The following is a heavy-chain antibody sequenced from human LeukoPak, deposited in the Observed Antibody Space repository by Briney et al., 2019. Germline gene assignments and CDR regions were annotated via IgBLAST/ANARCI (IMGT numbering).Heavy chain of an antibody. J-gene: IGHJ4*02. Sequence: SETLSLTCTVSGGSISSYYWSWIRQPPGKGLEWIGCIYYSGSTNYNPSLKSRVTISVDTSKNQFSLKLSSVTAADTAVYYCARHYYDSSGYLEYYFGYWGQGTLVTVSS. CDR2: IYYSGST. V-gene: IGHV4-59*01. CDR3: ARHYYDSSGYLEYYFGY. D-gene: IGHD3-22*01. CDR1: GGSISSYY.